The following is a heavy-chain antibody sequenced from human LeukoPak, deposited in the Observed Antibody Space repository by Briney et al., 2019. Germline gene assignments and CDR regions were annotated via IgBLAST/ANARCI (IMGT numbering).Heavy chain of an antibody. CDR1: GDSISSSRFY. V-gene: IGHV4-39*01. CDR2: ILYTGRT. Sequence: SETLSLTCTVSGDSISSSRFYWAWVRQPPGKGLEWIGSILYTGRTFYNPSLKSRVTISVDTSKNQFSLRLGSVTASDTAVYYCARRDVGATIDYWGQGTLVTVSS. J-gene: IGHJ4*02. CDR3: ARRDVGATIDY. D-gene: IGHD1-26*01.